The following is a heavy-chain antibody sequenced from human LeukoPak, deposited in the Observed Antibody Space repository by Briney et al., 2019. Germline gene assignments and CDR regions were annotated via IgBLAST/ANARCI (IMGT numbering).Heavy chain of an antibody. J-gene: IGHJ4*02. CDR1: GGSISSSSYY. V-gene: IGHV4-39*06. D-gene: IGHD4-17*01. CDR3: ARVPTVTFFDY. Sequence: SETLSLTCTVSGGSISSSSYYWGWIRQPPGKGLEWIGSIYYSGSTYQNPSLKSRVTISVDTSKNQFTLKLSSVTAADTAVYYCARVPTVTFFDYWGQGTLVTVSS. CDR2: IYYSGST.